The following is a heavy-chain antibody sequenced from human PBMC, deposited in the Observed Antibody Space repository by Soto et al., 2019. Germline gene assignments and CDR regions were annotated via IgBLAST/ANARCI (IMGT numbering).Heavy chain of an antibody. Sequence: SLRLSCAASGFTFSSYGMHWVCQAPGKGLEWVAVIWYDGSNKYYADSVKGRFTISRDNSKNTLYLQMNSLRAEDTAVYYCARVGSSSSIGTAVPSSKGLQRRHKDYYYYGMDVWGQGTTVTVAS. J-gene: IGHJ6*02. CDR3: ARVGSSSSIGTAVPSSKGLQRRHKDYYYYGMDV. D-gene: IGHD6-6*01. V-gene: IGHV3-33*01. CDR2: IWYDGSNK. CDR1: GFTFSSYG.